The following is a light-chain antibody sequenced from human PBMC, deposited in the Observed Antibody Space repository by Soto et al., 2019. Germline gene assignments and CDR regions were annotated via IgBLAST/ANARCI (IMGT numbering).Light chain of an antibody. J-gene: IGKJ2*01. CDR2: GAS. V-gene: IGKV3-20*01. Sequence: EIVLTQSPGTLSLSPGERATLSCRASQSVSSSYLAWYQQKPGQAPRLLIYGASSRATGIPDRFSGSGSGTDFTLTISRLDPEDFAVYYCQQYGMTFGQGTKLEIK. CDR3: QQYGMT. CDR1: QSVSSSY.